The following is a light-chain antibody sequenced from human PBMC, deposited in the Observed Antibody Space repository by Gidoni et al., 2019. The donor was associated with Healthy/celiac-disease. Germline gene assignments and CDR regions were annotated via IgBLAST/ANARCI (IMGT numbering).Light chain of an antibody. V-gene: IGKV1-27*01. CDR3: QKYNSAPRT. CDR2: AAS. J-gene: IGKJ1*01. Sequence: IQMTQSPSSLSASVGDRITITCRASQVISNYLAWYQQKPGKVPKLLIYAASTLHSGVPSRFSGSGSGPDFTLPTRSLQPEEVATYYCQKYNSAPRTFGQGTKVEIK. CDR1: QVISNY.